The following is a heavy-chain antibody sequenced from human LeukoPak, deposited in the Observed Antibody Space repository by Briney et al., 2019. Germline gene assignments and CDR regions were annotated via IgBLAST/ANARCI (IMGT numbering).Heavy chain of an antibody. CDR1: GGSISSYY. Sequence: SETLSLTCTVSGGSISSYYWSWIRQPPGKGLEWIGYIYYKNTSYNPSLKSRGTISVDTSKNQFSLKLTSVTAADTAVYYCASAATTQAWYFDLWGRGTLVTVSS. CDR2: IYYKNT. D-gene: IGHD4-11*01. CDR3: ASAATTQAWYFDL. V-gene: IGHV4-59*01. J-gene: IGHJ2*01.